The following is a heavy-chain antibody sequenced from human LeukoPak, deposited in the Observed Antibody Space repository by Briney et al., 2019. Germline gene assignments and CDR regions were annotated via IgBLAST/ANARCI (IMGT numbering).Heavy chain of an antibody. CDR1: GYTFTSYG. J-gene: IGHJ4*02. D-gene: IGHD5-12*01. CDR3: AASGYSGRFDY. V-gene: IGHV1-18*01. Sequence: GASVKVSCKASGYTFTSYGISWVRQAPGQGLEWMGWISPYNFNTNYAQNFQGRVTVTTDTSTSTAYMKLRSLRSDDTAVYYCAASGYSGRFDYWGQGTLVTVSS. CDR2: ISPYNFNT.